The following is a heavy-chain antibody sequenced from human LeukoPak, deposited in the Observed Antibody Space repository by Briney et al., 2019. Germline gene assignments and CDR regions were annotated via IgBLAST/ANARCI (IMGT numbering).Heavy chain of an antibody. CDR1: GFTVSSNY. CDR2: IYSGGST. CDR3: ARGTVTMVDY. D-gene: IGHD3-10*01. J-gene: IGHJ4*02. V-gene: IGHV3-66*01. Sequence: PGGSLRLSCAASGFTVSSNYMSWVRQAPGRGLVWVSVIYSGGSTYYADSVKGRFTISRDNSKNTLFLQMNSLRAGDTAVYYCARGTVTMVDYWGQGTLATVSS.